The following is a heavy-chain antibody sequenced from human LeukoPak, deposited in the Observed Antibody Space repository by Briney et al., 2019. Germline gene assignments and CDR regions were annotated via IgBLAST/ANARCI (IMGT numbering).Heavy chain of an antibody. D-gene: IGHD5-18*01. Sequence: SVTVSCKASGGTFSGYAISWVRQAPGQGLEWMGGIIPIFGTANYAQKFQGRVTITADESTSTAYMELSSLRSEDTAVYYCARVDTAWYQPFDYWGQGTLVTVSS. V-gene: IGHV1-69*13. CDR3: ARVDTAWYQPFDY. CDR1: GGTFSGYA. J-gene: IGHJ4*02. CDR2: IIPIFGTA.